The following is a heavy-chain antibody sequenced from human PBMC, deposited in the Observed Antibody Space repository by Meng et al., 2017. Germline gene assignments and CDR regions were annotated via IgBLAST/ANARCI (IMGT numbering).Heavy chain of an antibody. CDR3: ARVVAATTLFLDY. CDR2: IYHSGST. J-gene: IGHJ4*02. CDR1: GCCISSSNW. V-gene: IGHV4-4*02. Sequence: LGLVKHAGTLDLTCAVSGCCISSSNWWSWVRQPPGKGREWIGEIYHSGSTNYNPSLKSRVTISVDKSKNQFSLKLSSVTAADTAVYYCARVVAATTLFLDYWGQGTLVTVSS. D-gene: IGHD2-15*01.